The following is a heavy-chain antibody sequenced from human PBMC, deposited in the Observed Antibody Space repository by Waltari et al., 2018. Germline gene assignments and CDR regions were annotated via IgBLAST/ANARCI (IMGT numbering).Heavy chain of an antibody. Sequence: EVQLVESGGGLVQPGGSLRLSCAASGFTFSRFWMHWVRQAPGKGPVWVARINHDGSRTSYGDPVKGRFTISRNNAKNTMYLQMNTLRVEDTAVYYCVRDRSSGNVGPYYGKDVWGQGTTVTVSS. CDR3: VRDRSSGNVGPYYGKDV. CDR1: GFTFSRFW. D-gene: IGHD3-22*01. V-gene: IGHV3-74*01. CDR2: INHDGSRT. J-gene: IGHJ6*02.